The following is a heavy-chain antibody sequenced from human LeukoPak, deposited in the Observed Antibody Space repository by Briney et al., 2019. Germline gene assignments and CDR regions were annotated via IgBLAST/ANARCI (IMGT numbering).Heavy chain of an antibody. V-gene: IGHV3-48*01. J-gene: IGHJ1*01. CDR3: AKAHLPGTLPAAKAEYFQH. Sequence: PGGSLRLSCEASGFTFSDYSLNWVRQAPGKGLEWVSYIGGRTSTIKYADSVRGRFTISRDNSKNTLYLQMNSLRAEDTAVYYCAKAHLPGTLPAAKAEYFQHWGQGTLVPVSS. CDR2: IGGRTSTI. CDR1: GFTFSDYS. D-gene: IGHD2-2*01.